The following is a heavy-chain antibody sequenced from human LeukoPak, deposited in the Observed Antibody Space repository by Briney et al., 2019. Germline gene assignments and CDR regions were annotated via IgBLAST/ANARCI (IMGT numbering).Heavy chain of an antibody. J-gene: IGHJ4*02. CDR1: GFTFSSYG. CDR3: AKSNPPFDY. Sequence: QPGRSLRLSCAASGFTFSSYGMHWVRQAPGMGLEWVAVISYDGSNKYYADSVKGRFTISRDNSKNTLYLQMNSLRAEDTAVYYCAKSNPPFDYWGQGTLVTVSS. V-gene: IGHV3-30*18. CDR2: ISYDGSNK.